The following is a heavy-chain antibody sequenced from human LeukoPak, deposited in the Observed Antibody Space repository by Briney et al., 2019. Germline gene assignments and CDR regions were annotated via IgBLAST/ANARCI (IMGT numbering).Heavy chain of an antibody. D-gene: IGHD5-24*01. CDR3: ARDHWGRWLQSIDY. V-gene: IGHV3-30-3*01. J-gene: IGHJ4*02. Sequence: GRSLRLSCAASGFTFSSYAMHWVRQAPGKGLEWVAVIPYDGSNKYYADSVKGRFTISRDNSKNTLYLQMNSLRAEDTAVYYCARDHWGRWLQSIDYWGQGTLVTVSS. CDR1: GFTFSSYA. CDR2: IPYDGSNK.